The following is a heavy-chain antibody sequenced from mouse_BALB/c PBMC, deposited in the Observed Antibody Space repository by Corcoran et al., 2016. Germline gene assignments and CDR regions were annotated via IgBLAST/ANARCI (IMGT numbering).Heavy chain of an antibody. J-gene: IGHJ1*01. V-gene: IGHV14-3*02. D-gene: IGHD4-1*01. Sequence: EVQLQQSGAELVKPGASVKLSCTASGFNIKDTYMHWVKQRPEQGLEWIGRIDPANGNTKYDPKLQGKATITADTSSNPAYLQLSSLTSEDTAVYYCANWDGYFDVWGAGTTVTVSS. CDR3: ANWDGYFDV. CDR1: GFNIKDTY. CDR2: IDPANGNT.